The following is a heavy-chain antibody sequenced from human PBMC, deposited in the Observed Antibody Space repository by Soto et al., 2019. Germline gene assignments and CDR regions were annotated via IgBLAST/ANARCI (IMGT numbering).Heavy chain of an antibody. CDR2: INHSGST. Sequence: SETLSLTCAVYGGSFSGYYWSWIRQPPGKGLEWSGEINHSGSTNYNPSLKSRVTISVDTSKKQFSLKLRSVTAADTAVYYCVRDGTKTLRDWFDPWGQG. V-gene: IGHV4-34*01. J-gene: IGHJ5*02. CDR3: VRDGTKTLRDWFDP. CDR1: GGSFSGYY. D-gene: IGHD1-1*01.